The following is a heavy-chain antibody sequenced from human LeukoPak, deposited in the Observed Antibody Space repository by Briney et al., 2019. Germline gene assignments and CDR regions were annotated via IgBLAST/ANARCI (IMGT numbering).Heavy chain of an antibody. V-gene: IGHV1-18*01. CDR3: ARDVGYDSSGDDAFDI. CDR1: GHTFTSYG. J-gene: IGHJ3*02. D-gene: IGHD3-22*01. CDR2: ISAYNGNT. Sequence: ASVKVSCKASGHTFTSYGISWVRQAPGQGLEWMGWISAYNGNTNYAQKLQGRVTMTTDTSTSTAYLELRSLRSDDTAVYYCARDVGYDSSGDDAFDIWGQGTMVTVSS.